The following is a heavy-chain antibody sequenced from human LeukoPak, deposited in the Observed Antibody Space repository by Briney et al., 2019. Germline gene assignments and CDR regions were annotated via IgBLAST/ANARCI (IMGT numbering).Heavy chain of an antibody. Sequence: LRLSCAASGFTFSSYSMNWVRQAPGKGLEWIGEINHSGSTNYNPSLKSRVTISVDTSKNQFSLKLSSVTAADTAVYYCANYYYGSGSYYKKWGQGTLVTVSS. D-gene: IGHD3-10*01. CDR1: GFTFSSYS. CDR3: ANYYYGSGSYYKK. V-gene: IGHV4-34*08. J-gene: IGHJ4*02. CDR2: INHSGST.